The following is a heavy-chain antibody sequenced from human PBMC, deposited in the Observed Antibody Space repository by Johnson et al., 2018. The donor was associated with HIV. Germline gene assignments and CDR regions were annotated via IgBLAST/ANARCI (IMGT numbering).Heavy chain of an antibody. V-gene: IGHV3-20*04. Sequence: VQLVESGGGLVRPGGSLRLSCAASGFTFDDYGMSWVHQGPGKGLEWVSGINWSGGSTGYAGSVQGRFTISRDNAKNSLYLQMDSLRAEDTALYYCARDPRSWYDDAFDIWGQGTMVTVSS. J-gene: IGHJ3*02. CDR2: INWSGGST. CDR1: GFTFDDYG. D-gene: IGHD6-13*01. CDR3: ARDPRSWYDDAFDI.